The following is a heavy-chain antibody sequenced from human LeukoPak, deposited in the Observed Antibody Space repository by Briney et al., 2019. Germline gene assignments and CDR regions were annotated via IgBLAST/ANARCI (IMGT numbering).Heavy chain of an antibody. V-gene: IGHV3-7*03. Sequence: GGSLRLSCAASGFTFSSYWMSWVRQAPGKGLEWVANIKQDGSEKYCVDSVKGRFTISRDNAKNSLYQQMNSLRAEDTAVYYCARDECSGGSCYYYYYYGMDVWGKGTTVTVSS. CDR1: GFTFSSYW. CDR3: ARDECSGGSCYYYYYYGMDV. D-gene: IGHD2-15*01. J-gene: IGHJ6*04. CDR2: IKQDGSEK.